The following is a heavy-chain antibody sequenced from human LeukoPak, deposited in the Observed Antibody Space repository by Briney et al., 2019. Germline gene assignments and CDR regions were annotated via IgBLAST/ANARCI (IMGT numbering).Heavy chain of an antibody. CDR1: GFTVSSNY. Sequence: GGSLRLSCAASGFTVSSNYMSWVRQTPGKGRLEWVSVIYTDGRTFYTGSVTGRFTISRDNSKNTLYLQMNSLRAEDTAVYYCARGQNYGTGSYFFDHWGQGTLVTVCS. CDR2: IYTDGRT. CDR3: ARGQNYGTGSYFFDH. J-gene: IGHJ4*02. D-gene: IGHD3-10*01. V-gene: IGHV3-66*01.